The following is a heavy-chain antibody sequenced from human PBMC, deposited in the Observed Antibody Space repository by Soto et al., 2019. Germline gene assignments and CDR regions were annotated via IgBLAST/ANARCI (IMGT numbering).Heavy chain of an antibody. CDR3: ARGDWIL. J-gene: IGHJ4*02. Sequence: GGSLRLSCAASAFTFSSYGMNWVRQAPGKGLEWVAVISYDGSNKYYADSVKGRFTISRENAKNSLYLQMNSLRAGDTAVYYCARGDWILWGQGTLVTVYS. CDR2: ISYDGSNK. CDR1: AFTFSSYG. D-gene: IGHD2-2*03. V-gene: IGHV3-33*05.